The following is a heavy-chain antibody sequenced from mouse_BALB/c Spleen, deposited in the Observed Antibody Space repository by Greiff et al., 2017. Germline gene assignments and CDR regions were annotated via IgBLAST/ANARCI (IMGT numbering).Heavy chain of an antibody. CDR1: GYTFTSYW. D-gene: IGHD1-1*02. Sequence: QQSCKASGYTFTSYWMHWVKQRPGQGLEWIGEIDPSDSYTNYNQKFKGKATLTVDKSSSTAYMQLSSLTSEDSAVYYCARRWAYWGQGTTLTVSS. V-gene: IGHV1-69*02. CDR2: IDPSDSYT. CDR3: ARRWAY. J-gene: IGHJ2*01.